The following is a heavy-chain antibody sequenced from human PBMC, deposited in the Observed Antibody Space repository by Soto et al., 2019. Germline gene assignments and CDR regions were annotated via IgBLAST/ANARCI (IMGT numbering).Heavy chain of an antibody. V-gene: IGHV4-59*01. CDR3: ARYGNDFWSGYYTGFDP. J-gene: IGHJ5*02. CDR1: GGSISSYY. CDR2: IYYSGST. Sequence: SETLSLTCTVSGGSISSYYWSWIQQPPGKGLEWIGYIYYSGSTNYNPSLKSRVTISVDTSKNQFSLKLSSVTAADTAVYYCARYGNDFWSGYYTGFDPWGQGTLVTVSS. D-gene: IGHD3-3*01.